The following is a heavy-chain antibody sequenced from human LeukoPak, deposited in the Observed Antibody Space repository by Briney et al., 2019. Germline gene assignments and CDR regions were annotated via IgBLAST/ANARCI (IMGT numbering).Heavy chain of an antibody. CDR2: ISSSGSTI. J-gene: IGHJ4*02. CDR1: GFTFSDYY. V-gene: IGHV3-11*01. CDR3: ARDGGHAYYYDSSGYPY. Sequence: GGSLRLSCAASGFTFSDYYMNWIRQAPGKGLEWVSYISSSGSTIYYADSVKGRFTISRDNAKNSLYLQMNSLRAEGTTVYYCARDGGHAYYYDSSGYPYWGQGTLVTVSS. D-gene: IGHD3-22*01.